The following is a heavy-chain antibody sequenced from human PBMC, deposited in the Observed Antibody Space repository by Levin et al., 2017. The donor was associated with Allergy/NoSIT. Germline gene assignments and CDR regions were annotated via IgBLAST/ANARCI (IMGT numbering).Heavy chain of an antibody. D-gene: IGHD3-16*02. CDR3: ARGPPIWGSYRPEHYFDY. V-gene: IGHV3-11*01. J-gene: IGHJ4*02. CDR2: ISSSGSTI. Sequence: LSLTCAASGFPFSDYYMSWIRQAPGKGLEWVSYISSSGSTIYYADSVKGRFTISRDNAKNSLYLQMNSLRAEDTAVYYCARGPPIWGSYRPEHYFDYWGQGTLVTVSS. CDR1: GFPFSDYY.